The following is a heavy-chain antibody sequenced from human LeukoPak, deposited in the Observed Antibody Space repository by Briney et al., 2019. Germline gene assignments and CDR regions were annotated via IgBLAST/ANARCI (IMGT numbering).Heavy chain of an antibody. CDR3: ARAQARLLDY. CDR2: ISGSGGTI. CDR1: GFTFSSYE. J-gene: IGHJ4*02. V-gene: IGHV3-48*03. Sequence: GGSLRLSCAASGFTFSSYEMNWVRQAPGKGLELVSFISGSGGTIFYADSVKGRFTISRDNAKNSLYLQMNILRADDTAVYYCARAQARLLDYWGQGTLVTVSS. D-gene: IGHD6-6*01.